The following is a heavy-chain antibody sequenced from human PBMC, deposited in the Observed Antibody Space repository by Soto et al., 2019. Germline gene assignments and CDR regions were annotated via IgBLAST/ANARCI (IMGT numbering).Heavy chain of an antibody. V-gene: IGHV3-23*01. J-gene: IGHJ4*02. CDR1: GFTFNNYA. CDR3: AKDRPAGNFDY. CDR2: ISATGGST. Sequence: EVQVLDSGGGLVQPGGSLRLSCAASGFTFNNYAMNWVRQAPGKGLEWVATISATGGSTYYADSVKGRFTISRDNSKNTLYLQMNGGRVEDPAVYYCAKDRPAGNFDYGGQGPQVTFSS.